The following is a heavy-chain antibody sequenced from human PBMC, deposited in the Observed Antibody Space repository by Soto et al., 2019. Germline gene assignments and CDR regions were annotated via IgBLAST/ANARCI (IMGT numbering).Heavy chain of an antibody. J-gene: IGHJ1*01. CDR2: ISSSGSTI. Sequence: GGSLRLSCAASGFTFSDYYMSWIRQAPGKGLEWVSYISSSGSTIYYADSVKGRFTISRDNAKNSLYLQMNSLRAEDTAVYYCARGQLGPRYCSGGSCYFSLEYFQHWGQGTLVTVSS. CDR3: ARGQLGPRYCSGGSCYFSLEYFQH. D-gene: IGHD2-15*01. CDR1: GFTFSDYY. V-gene: IGHV3-11*01.